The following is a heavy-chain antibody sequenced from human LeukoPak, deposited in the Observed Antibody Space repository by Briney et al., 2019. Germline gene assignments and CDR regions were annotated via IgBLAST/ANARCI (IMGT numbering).Heavy chain of an antibody. CDR2: IYYSGST. J-gene: IGHJ4*02. Sequence: SETLSFTCTVSGGSISSGGSYWSWIRQHPGKGLEWIGYIYYSGSTYYNPSLKSRVTISLDTSKNQFSLKLSSVTAADTAVYYCARWASSGWSFDYWGQGTLVTVSS. CDR1: GGSISSGGSY. D-gene: IGHD6-19*01. CDR3: ARWASSGWSFDY. V-gene: IGHV4-31*03.